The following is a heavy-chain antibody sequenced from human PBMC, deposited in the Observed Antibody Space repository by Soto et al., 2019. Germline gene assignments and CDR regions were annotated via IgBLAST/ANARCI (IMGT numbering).Heavy chain of an antibody. V-gene: IGHV1-69*13. J-gene: IGHJ4*02. D-gene: IGHD5-12*01. CDR2: IIPIFGTA. CDR1: GGTFSSYA. Sequence: SVKVSCKXSGGTFSSYAISWVRQAPGQGLEWMGGIIPIFGTANYAQKFQGRVTITADESTSTAYMELSSLRSEDTAVYYCARGQVEMATLYFDYWGQGTLVTVS. CDR3: ARGQVEMATLYFDY.